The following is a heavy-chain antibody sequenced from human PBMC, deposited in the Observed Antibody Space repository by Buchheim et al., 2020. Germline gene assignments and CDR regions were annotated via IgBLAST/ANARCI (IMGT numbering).Heavy chain of an antibody. CDR1: GFTFSSYG. Sequence: QVQLVESGGGVVQPGRSLRLSCAASGFTFSSYGMHWVRQAPGKGLEWVAFIRNDGSNKYYADSVKGRFTISRGNSKNTLYLQMNSLRAEDTAVYYCAKVTVATAPYYYYGMDVWGQGTT. CDR3: AKVTVATAPYYYYGMDV. J-gene: IGHJ6*02. V-gene: IGHV3-30*02. CDR2: IRNDGSNK. D-gene: IGHD2-21*02.